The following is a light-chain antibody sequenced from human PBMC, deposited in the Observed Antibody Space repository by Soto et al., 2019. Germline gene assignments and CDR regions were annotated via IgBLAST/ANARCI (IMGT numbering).Light chain of an antibody. CDR2: GAS. CDR3: QQYGRSPAT. Sequence: EIVLTQSPGTLSLSPGERATLSCRASQSVSSNYLAWYQQKPGQAPRLLIFGASSRASGIPDRFSGSGSGTDFTLNIGSLEHEDFAVYYCQQYGRSPATFGQGTKVEIK. CDR1: QSVSSNY. J-gene: IGKJ1*01. V-gene: IGKV3-20*01.